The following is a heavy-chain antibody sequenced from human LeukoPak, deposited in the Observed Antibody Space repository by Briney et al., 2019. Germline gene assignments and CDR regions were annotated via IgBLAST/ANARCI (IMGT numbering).Heavy chain of an antibody. D-gene: IGHD5-18*01. Sequence: SETLSLTCSVSGGSINSGNYYWGWIRQPPGKGLEWIGSISYSGNTYYNPSLKSRVTISVDTSKNHFSLKLSSVTAADTAVYYCARGYSYGPNDAFDIWGRGTMVTISS. CDR1: GGSINSGNYY. CDR3: ARGYSYGPNDAFDI. J-gene: IGHJ3*02. V-gene: IGHV4-39*07. CDR2: ISYSGNT.